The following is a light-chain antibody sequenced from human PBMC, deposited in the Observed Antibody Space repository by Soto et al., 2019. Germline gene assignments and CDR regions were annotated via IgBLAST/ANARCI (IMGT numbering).Light chain of an antibody. J-gene: IGKJ3*01. Sequence: EIVLTQSPGTLSLSPGERATLSCRASQSVSSSYLAWYQQQPGQAPRLLIYGASSRATVIPDRFSGSGSGTDFTLTISRLEPEDFAVYYCQQYGSSFTFGPGTKVDIK. CDR1: QSVSSSY. CDR3: QQYGSSFT. CDR2: GAS. V-gene: IGKV3-20*01.